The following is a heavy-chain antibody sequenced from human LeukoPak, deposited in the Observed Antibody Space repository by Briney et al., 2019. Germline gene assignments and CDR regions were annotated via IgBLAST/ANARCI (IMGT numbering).Heavy chain of an antibody. CDR3: ARNPPYWLFGQNNWFDP. D-gene: IGHD3-9*01. CDR1: GGSISSSSYY. CDR2: IYYSGST. Sequence: RPSETLSLTCTVSGGSISSSSYYWGWIRQPPGKGLEWIGSIYYSGSTYYNPSLKSRVTISVDTSKNQFSLKLSSVTAADTAVYYCARNPPYWLFGQNNWFDPWGQGTLVTVSS. V-gene: IGHV4-39*07. J-gene: IGHJ5*02.